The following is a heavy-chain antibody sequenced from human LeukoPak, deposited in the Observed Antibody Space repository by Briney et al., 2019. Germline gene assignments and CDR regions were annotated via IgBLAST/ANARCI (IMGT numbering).Heavy chain of an antibody. CDR1: GFTFSDAW. V-gene: IGHV3-15*07. CDR2: IKRKTEGGTT. CDR3: TTGNFGPY. D-gene: IGHD3-10*01. J-gene: IGHJ4*02. Sequence: PGGSLRLSRAASGFTFSDAWMNWVRQAPGKGLEWVGRIKRKTEGGTTDYVAPVKGRFIISRDDSKNTLYLQMNSLKTEDTAFYYCTTGNFGPYWGQGTLVTVSS.